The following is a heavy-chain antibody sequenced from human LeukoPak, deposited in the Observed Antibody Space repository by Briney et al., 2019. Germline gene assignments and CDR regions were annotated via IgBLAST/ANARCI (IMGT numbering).Heavy chain of an antibody. J-gene: IGHJ5*02. D-gene: IGHD6-6*01. Sequence: GGSLTLSCAASGFTFSSSAMNWVRQAPGRGLECISGISGSGGSTFYAASVKGRFNISRDNSKNTLYLQVNSLGDEDTAVYYCAGGGRSSSSNRNWFDPWGQGTLVTVSS. CDR1: GFTFSSSA. CDR2: ISGSGGST. V-gene: IGHV3-23*01. CDR3: AGGGRSSSSNRNWFDP.